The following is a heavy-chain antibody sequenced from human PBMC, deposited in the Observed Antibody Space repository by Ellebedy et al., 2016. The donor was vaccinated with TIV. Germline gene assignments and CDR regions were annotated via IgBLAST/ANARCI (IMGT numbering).Heavy chain of an antibody. CDR1: GGSISALTYH. CDR3: VLVAALKDRYYYYGVGV. Sequence: MPGGSLRLSFGVSGGSISALTYHGGWVRKSPGKGLEWIGNSHYSGSTYYNPSLRSRVTISVDTSKNQFSLELSSVTAADTAVYYCVLVAALKDRYYYYGVGVWGQGTTVTVSS. J-gene: IGHJ6*02. D-gene: IGHD2-2*01. V-gene: IGHV4-39*07. CDR2: SHYSGST.